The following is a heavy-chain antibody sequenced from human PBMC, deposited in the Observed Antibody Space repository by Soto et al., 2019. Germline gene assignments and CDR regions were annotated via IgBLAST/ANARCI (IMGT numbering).Heavy chain of an antibody. Sequence: GGSLRLSCAASGFTFSSYSMNWVRQAPGKGLEWVSSISSSSSYIYYADSVKGRFTISRDNAKNSLYLQMNSLRAEDTAVYYCARGTRLWFGEAGPYDAFDIWGQGTMVTVSS. J-gene: IGHJ3*02. V-gene: IGHV3-21*01. CDR3: ARGTRLWFGEAGPYDAFDI. CDR2: ISSSSSYI. D-gene: IGHD3-10*01. CDR1: GFTFSSYS.